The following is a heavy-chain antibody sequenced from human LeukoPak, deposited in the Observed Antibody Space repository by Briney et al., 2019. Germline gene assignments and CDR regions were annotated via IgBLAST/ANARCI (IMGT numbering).Heavy chain of an antibody. D-gene: IGHD3-22*01. CDR3: ARGSQSFYYDSSGYPFES. V-gene: IGHV4-38-2*01. J-gene: IGHJ4*02. Sequence: SETLPLACAVSGLSISSGYYWGWIRQPPGKGLEWIGSIYHSGSSNYNPSLRSRVAMSVDTSRNQFSLRLPSVTVADTAVYYCARGSQSFYYDSSGYPFESWGLERLVPVSS. CDR2: IYHSGSS. CDR1: GLSISSGYY.